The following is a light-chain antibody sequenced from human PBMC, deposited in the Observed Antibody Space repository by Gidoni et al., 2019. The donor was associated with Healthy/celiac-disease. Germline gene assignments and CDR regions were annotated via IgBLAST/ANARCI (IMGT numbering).Light chain of an antibody. V-gene: IGKV3-15*01. CDR1: QSVNIH. J-gene: IGKJ1*01. CDR3: QQYNNWPPGT. Sequence: EIVMTQSPATLAVSPGERATLSCRASQSVNIHLAWYQQKPGQAPRLLIYGASTRATGIPARFSGSGSGTEFTLTISSLQSEDFAVYYCQQYNNWPPGTFXXXTKVEIK. CDR2: GAS.